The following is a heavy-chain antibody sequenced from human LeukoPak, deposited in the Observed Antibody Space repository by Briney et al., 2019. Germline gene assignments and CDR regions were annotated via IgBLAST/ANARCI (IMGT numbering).Heavy chain of an antibody. CDR1: GYTFTGYY. J-gene: IGHJ6*02. V-gene: IGHV1-2*02. D-gene: IGHD4-11*01. CDR3: ARERPADYSNYLPNAYYYYGMDV. Sequence: ASVNVSCKASGYTFTGYYMHWVRQAPGQGLEWMGWINPNSGGTNYAQKFQGRVTMTRDTSISTAYMELSRLRSDDTAVYYCARERPADYSNYLPNAYYYYGMDVWGQGTTVTVSS. CDR2: INPNSGGT.